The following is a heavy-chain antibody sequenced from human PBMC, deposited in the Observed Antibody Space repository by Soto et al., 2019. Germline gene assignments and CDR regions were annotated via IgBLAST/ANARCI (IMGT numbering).Heavy chain of an antibody. CDR3: AREAGKYSGYDWGAFDI. CDR1: GYTLTSYH. CDR2: INPSGGST. Sequence: LVQSGAEVKKPGASVKVSCKAFGYTLTSYHMHWVRQAPGQGLEWMGIINPSGGSTSYAQKFQGRVTMTRDTSTSTVYMDLSSLRSEDTAVYYCAREAGKYSGYDWGAFDIWGQGTMVTVSS. D-gene: IGHD5-12*01. J-gene: IGHJ3*02. V-gene: IGHV1-46*03.